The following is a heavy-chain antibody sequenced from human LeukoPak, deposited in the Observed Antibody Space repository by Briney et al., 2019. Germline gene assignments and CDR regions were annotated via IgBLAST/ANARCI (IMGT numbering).Heavy chain of an antibody. CDR3: AKQSPTTQYCSSTSCTIGSWFDP. V-gene: IGHV3-7*01. CDR2: IKQDGSEK. Sequence: GGSLRLSCAASGFTFSSYWMSWVRQAPGKGLEWVANIKQDGSEKYYVDSVKGRFTISRDNAKNSLYLQMNSLRAEDTAVYYCAKQSPTTQYCSSTSCTIGSWFDPWGQGTLVTVSS. D-gene: IGHD2-2*01. CDR1: GFTFSSYW. J-gene: IGHJ5*02.